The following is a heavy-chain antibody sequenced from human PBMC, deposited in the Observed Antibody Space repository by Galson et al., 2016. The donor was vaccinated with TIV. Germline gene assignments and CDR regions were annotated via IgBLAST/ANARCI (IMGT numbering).Heavy chain of an antibody. CDR2: INHSGNT. CDR3: ARHSTSGLPGIEVAARRRPFDI. Sequence: LSLTCAVYGGSLSGHYWSWIRQPPGKGLEWIGEINHSGNTNYNPSVESRVTISVDTSKKQFSLSLTSISAADTAVYYCARHSTSGLPGIEVAARRRPFDIWGQGTLVTVSS. V-gene: IGHV4-34*01. D-gene: IGHD6-19*01. J-gene: IGHJ3*02. CDR1: GGSLSGHY.